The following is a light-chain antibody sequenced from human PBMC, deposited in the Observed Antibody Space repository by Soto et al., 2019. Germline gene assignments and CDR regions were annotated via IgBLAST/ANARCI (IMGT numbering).Light chain of an antibody. CDR2: GAS. Sequence: EIVLTQSPGTLSLSPGERATLSCRASQSVSSTYLASYQQKPGQAPRLLIYGASSRATGIPDRCSGSGSRTHFTLTISRVEPEDFAVYICQQYCVSPYTFDQGTRLEIK. J-gene: IGKJ2*01. V-gene: IGKV3-20*01. CDR1: QSVSSTY. CDR3: QQYCVSPYT.